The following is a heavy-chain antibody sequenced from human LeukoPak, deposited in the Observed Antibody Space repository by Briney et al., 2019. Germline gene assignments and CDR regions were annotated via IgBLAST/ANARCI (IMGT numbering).Heavy chain of an antibody. Sequence: PGGSLRLSCEASGFTFSSYWMNWVRPATGKGLEWVANIRDDGGEIYYADTVKGRFTISRDNVKSSLILQMNTLKDQDEAVCYCAIVQPRGSYYGSIFDPGAQRTVVNVSS. V-gene: IGHV3-7*01. CDR2: IRDDGGEI. D-gene: IGHD1-26*01. J-gene: IGHJ5*02. CDR3: AIVQPRGSYYGSIFDP. CDR1: GFTFSSYW.